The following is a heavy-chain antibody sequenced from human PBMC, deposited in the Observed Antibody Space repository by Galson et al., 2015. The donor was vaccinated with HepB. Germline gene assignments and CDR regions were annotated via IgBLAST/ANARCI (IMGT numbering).Heavy chain of an antibody. V-gene: IGHV4-59*08. Sequence: SETLSLTCTVSGGSISSYYWSWIRQPPGKGLEWIGYIYYSGSTNYNPSLKSRVTISVDTSKNQFSLKLSSVTAADTAVYYCARHLDGYKSRDAFDIWGQGTMVTVSS. D-gene: IGHD5-24*01. J-gene: IGHJ3*02. CDR3: ARHLDGYKSRDAFDI. CDR2: IYYSGST. CDR1: GGSISSYY.